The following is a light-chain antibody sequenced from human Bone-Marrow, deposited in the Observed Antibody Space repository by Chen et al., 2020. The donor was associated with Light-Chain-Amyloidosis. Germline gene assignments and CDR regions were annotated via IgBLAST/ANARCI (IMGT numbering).Light chain of an antibody. CDR1: QGIGSW. CDR3: QQTMAFHWT. Sequence: QMTQSPSSVSASVGDRVTITCRASQGIGSWLAWYQQKPGKAPKALMYAASSLESGVPSRFSGSGSGTDFTLIISGLQPEDFATYFCQQTMAFHWTFGQGTKVEI. V-gene: IGKV1-12*02. CDR2: AAS. J-gene: IGKJ1*01.